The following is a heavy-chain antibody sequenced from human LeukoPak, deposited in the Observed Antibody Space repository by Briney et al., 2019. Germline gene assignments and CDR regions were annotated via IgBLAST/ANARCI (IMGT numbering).Heavy chain of an antibody. J-gene: IGHJ5*02. V-gene: IGHV4-59*01. CDR3: ARVGFDYGEVWFDP. CDR2: IYYTGST. D-gene: IGHD4-17*01. Sequence: SETLSLTCPVSGGSISSYYWNWIRQPPGKGLEWIGHIYYTGSTSYNASLRSRVMISMDTFKNQFALKLGSVTAADTAVYYCARVGFDYGEVWFDPWGQGTLVTVSS. CDR1: GGSISSYY.